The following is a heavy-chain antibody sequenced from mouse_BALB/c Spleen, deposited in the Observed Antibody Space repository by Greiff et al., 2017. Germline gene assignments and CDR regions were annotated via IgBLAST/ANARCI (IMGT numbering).Heavy chain of an antibody. CDR3: AREVRRGCYYAMDY. J-gene: IGHJ4*01. CDR1: GYAFSSYW. V-gene: IGHV1-80*01. CDR2: IYPGDGDT. Sequence: QVQLQQSGAELVRPGSSVKISCTASGYAFSSYWMNWVKQRPGQGLEWIGQIYPGDGDTNYNGKFKGKATLTADKSSSTAYMQLSSLTSEDSAVYVGAREVRRGCYYAMDYWGQGTSVTVSS. D-gene: IGHD2-14*01.